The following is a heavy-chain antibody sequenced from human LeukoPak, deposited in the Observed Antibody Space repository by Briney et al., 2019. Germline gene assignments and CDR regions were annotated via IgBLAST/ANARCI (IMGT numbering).Heavy chain of an antibody. CDR1: GGPISNTSYY. D-gene: IGHD4-23*01. V-gene: IGHV4-61*02. CDR3: AREVYGGNWYSDL. CDR2: IYTSGST. Sequence: PSETLSLTCSVSGGPISNTSYYWSWIRQPAGKGLEWIGRIYTSGSTNYNPSLKSRVTISADTSKNQFSLKLSSVTAADTAVYYCAREVYGGNWYSDLWGRGTLVTVSS. J-gene: IGHJ2*01.